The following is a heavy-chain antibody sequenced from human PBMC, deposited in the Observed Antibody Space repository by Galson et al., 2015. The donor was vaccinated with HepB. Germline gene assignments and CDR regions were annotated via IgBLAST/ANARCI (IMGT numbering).Heavy chain of an antibody. J-gene: IGHJ6*02. V-gene: IGHV3-49*03. CDR1: GFTFGDYA. CDR2: IRSKAYGGTT. Sequence: SLRLSCAASGFTFGDYAMSWFRQAPGKGLEWVGFIRSKAYGGTTEYAASVKGRFAISRDDSKSIAYLQMNSLKTEDTAVYYCTRGYCSSTSCYYYYYGMDVWGQGTTVTVSS. D-gene: IGHD2-2*01. CDR3: TRGYCSSTSCYYYYYGMDV.